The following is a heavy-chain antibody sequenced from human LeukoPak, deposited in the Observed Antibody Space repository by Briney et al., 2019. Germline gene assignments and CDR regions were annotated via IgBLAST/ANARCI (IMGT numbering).Heavy chain of an antibody. CDR2: ISSSGSTI. CDR3: ARETDSTLFDY. CDR1: GFTFGIYE. V-gene: IGHV3-48*03. J-gene: IGHJ4*02. Sequence: GGSLRLSCAASGFTFGIYEMNWVRQAPGKGLEWVSYISSSGSTIYYSDSVKGRFTISRDNAKNSLDLQMNILRAEDTAVYYCARETDSTLFDYWGQGTLVTVSS. D-gene: IGHD2-2*01.